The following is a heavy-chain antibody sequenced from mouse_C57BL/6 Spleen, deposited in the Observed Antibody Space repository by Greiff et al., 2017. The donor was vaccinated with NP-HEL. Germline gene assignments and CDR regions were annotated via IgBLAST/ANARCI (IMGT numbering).Heavy chain of an antibody. J-gene: IGHJ1*03. V-gene: IGHV1-53*01. CDR1: GYTFTSYW. CDR2: INPSNGGT. Sequence: QVQLQQPGTELVKPGASVKLSCKASGYTFTSYWMHWVKQRPGQGLEWIGNINPSNGGTNYNEKFKSKATLTVDKSSSTAYMQLSSLTSEDSAVYYCARCWDYGSSYYWYFDVWGTGTTVTVSS. D-gene: IGHD1-1*01. CDR3: ARCWDYGSSYYWYFDV.